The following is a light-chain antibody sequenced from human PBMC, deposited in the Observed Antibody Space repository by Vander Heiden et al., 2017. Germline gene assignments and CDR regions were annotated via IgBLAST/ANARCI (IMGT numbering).Light chain of an antibody. CDR2: DNI. V-gene: IGLV1-51*01. Sequence: QSVLTQPPSVSAAPGHKVTISCSGSNSNIGNNYVSWYQQLPGTAPKLHIYDNIKRRSGIPDRFSGSKSGTSATLGIAGLQTGDEAHYYCGAWDSSLSAGVFGGGTKLTVL. J-gene: IGLJ3*02. CDR1: NSNIGNNY. CDR3: GAWDSSLSAGV.